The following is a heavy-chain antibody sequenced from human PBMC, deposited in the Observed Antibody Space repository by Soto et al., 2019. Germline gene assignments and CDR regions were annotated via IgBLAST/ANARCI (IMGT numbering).Heavy chain of an antibody. D-gene: IGHD3-10*01. CDR1: GFSLSGCA. V-gene: IGHV3-73*01. Sequence: GFLRLPCEPSGFSLSGCAMHWVRQACGRGLEWVGRIRSKANSYATAYAASVKGRFTISRDDSKNTAYLQMTSLKTEDTAVYYCTSPWFGETSNWFEPWGRGTLVTVSS. CDR2: IRSKANSYAT. CDR3: TSPWFGETSNWFEP. J-gene: IGHJ5*02.